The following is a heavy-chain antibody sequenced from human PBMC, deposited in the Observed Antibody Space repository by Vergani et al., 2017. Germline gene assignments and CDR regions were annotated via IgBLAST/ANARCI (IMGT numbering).Heavy chain of an antibody. CDR3: ARESEQLVDGVTHFDY. CDR1: GGSFSGYY. V-gene: IGHV4-34*01. Sequence: QVQLQQWGAGLLKPSETLSLTCAVYGGSFSGYYWSWIRQPPGKGLEWIGEINHSGSTNYNPSLKSRVTISVDTSKNQFSLKLSSVTAADTAVYYCARESEQLVDGVTHFDYWGQGTLVTVSS. J-gene: IGHJ4*02. CDR2: INHSGST. D-gene: IGHD6-6*01.